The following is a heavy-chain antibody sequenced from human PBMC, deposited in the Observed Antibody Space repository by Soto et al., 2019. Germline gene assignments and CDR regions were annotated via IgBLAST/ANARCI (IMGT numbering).Heavy chain of an antibody. Sequence: QVQLQESGPGLVKPSGTLSLTCAVSGASISISNWWSWVRQPPGKGLEWIGEIYHSGSTNYNPSLESRVTISVDKSRNQFSLKLSSVTAADTAVYYCARRWGEGRVDYWGQGTLVTVSS. J-gene: IGHJ4*02. CDR2: IYHSGST. D-gene: IGHD3-10*01. CDR3: ARRWGEGRVDY. CDR1: GASISISNW. V-gene: IGHV4-4*02.